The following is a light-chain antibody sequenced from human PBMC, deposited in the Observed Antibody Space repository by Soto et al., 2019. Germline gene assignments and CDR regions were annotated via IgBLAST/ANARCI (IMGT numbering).Light chain of an antibody. CDR3: QQYGSSLLT. V-gene: IGKV3-20*01. Sequence: EIVWTQSPATLSLSPGERATLSCRASQSVGSSLAWYQQRPGQAPRLLIYGASSRATGIPDRFSGSGSGTDFSLTISRLEPEDSAVYYCQQYGSSLLTFGGGTKVDIK. CDR1: QSVGSS. J-gene: IGKJ4*01. CDR2: GAS.